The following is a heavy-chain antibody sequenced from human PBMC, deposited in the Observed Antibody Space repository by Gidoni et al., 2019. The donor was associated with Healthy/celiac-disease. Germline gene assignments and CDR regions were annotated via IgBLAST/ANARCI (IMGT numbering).Heavy chain of an antibody. J-gene: IGHJ4*02. Sequence: EVQLLASGGGLVQPGGSLRLSFAATGFPFSSYAMSWVRQAPGKGLEWVSAISGSGGSTYYADSVKGRFTISRDNSKNTLYLQMNSLRAEDTAVYYCAKRVPITMIDDYWGQGTLVTVSS. CDR1: GFPFSSYA. CDR2: ISGSGGST. V-gene: IGHV3-23*01. D-gene: IGHD3-22*01. CDR3: AKRVPITMIDDY.